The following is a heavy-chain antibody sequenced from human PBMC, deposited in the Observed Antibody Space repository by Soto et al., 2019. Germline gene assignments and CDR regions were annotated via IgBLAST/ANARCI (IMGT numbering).Heavy chain of an antibody. V-gene: IGHV1-18*01. CDR1: GYTFTSYG. CDR3: ARNVRYYDILTGYYYFDY. Sequence: ASVKVSCKASGYTFTSYGISWVRQAPGQGLEWMGWISAYNGNTNYAQKLQGRVTMTTDTSTSTAYMELRSLRSDDTAVYYCARNVRYYDILTGYYYFDYWGQGTLVTVSS. CDR2: ISAYNGNT. J-gene: IGHJ4*02. D-gene: IGHD3-9*01.